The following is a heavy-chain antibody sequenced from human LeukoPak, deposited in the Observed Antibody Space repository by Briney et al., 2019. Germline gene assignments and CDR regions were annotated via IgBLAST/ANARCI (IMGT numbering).Heavy chain of an antibody. CDR2: INPNSGGT. J-gene: IGHJ4*02. D-gene: IGHD4-23*01. CDR1: GYTFTGYY. CDR3: ARVSYGGNSVVDY. Sequence: ASVKVSCKASGYTFTGYYMHWVRQASGQGLEWMGWINPNSGGTNYAQKFQGRVTMTRDTSISTAYMELSRLRSDDTAVYYCARVSYGGNSVVDYWGQGTLVTVSS. V-gene: IGHV1-2*02.